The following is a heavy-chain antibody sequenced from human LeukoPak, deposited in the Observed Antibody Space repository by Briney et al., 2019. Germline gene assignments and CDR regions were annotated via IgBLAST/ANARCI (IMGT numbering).Heavy chain of an antibody. CDR1: GYTLTGYY. CDR2: IGPNSGDT. Sequence: ASVKVSCKASGYTLTGYYMHWVRQAPGQGLEWMGWIGPNSGDTNYAQKFQGRVTMTRDRSINTAYMELSRLRSDDTAVYYCARVSPMTTVVTPSFSDAFDIWGQGTMVTVSS. J-gene: IGHJ3*02. D-gene: IGHD4-23*01. CDR3: ARVSPMTTVVTPSFSDAFDI. V-gene: IGHV1-2*02.